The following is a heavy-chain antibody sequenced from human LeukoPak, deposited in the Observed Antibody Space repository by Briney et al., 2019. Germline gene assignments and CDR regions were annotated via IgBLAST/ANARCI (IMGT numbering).Heavy chain of an antibody. CDR2: ISHSGST. V-gene: IGHV4-34*01. D-gene: IGHD2-2*01. J-gene: IGHJ5*02. Sequence: PSQTLSLTCAVYGGSFSGYYWSWIRQPPGKGLEWIGDISHSGSTNYNPSLKSRVTISVDTSKNQFSLKLSSVTAADTAVYYCAREGYCSSTSCPNWFDPWGQGTLVTVSS. CDR3: AREGYCSSTSCPNWFDP. CDR1: GGSFSGYY.